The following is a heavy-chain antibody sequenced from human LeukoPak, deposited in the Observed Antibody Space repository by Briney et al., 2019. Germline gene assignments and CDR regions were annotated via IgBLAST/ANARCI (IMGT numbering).Heavy chain of an antibody. Sequence: GASVQVSCQASGGTFSSYAISWVRQAPGQGLGWMGGIIPIFGTANYAQKFQGRVTITADESTSTAYMELSSLRSEDTAVYYCARTVYGDYQFPDFDYWGQGTLVTVSS. D-gene: IGHD4-17*01. V-gene: IGHV1-69*13. CDR1: GGTFSSYA. J-gene: IGHJ4*02. CDR3: ARTVYGDYQFPDFDY. CDR2: IIPIFGTA.